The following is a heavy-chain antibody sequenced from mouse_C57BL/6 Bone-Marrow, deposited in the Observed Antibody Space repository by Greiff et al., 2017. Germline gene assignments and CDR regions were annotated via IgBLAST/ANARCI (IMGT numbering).Heavy chain of an antibody. CDR3: ADCYGSSWFAY. J-gene: IGHJ3*01. V-gene: IGHV1-19*01. D-gene: IGHD1-1*01. CDR2: INPYNGGT. CDR1: GYTFTGYW. Sequence: EVQLQQSGAELMKPGASVKLSCKATGYTFTGYWIEWVKQRPGHGLEWIGVINPYNGGTSYNQKFKGKATLTVDTSSSTAYMELNSLPSEDSSVYYCADCYGSSWFAYWGQGTLVTVSA.